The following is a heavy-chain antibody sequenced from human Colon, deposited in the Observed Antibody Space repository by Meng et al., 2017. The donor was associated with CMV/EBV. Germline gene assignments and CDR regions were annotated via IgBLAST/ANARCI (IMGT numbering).Heavy chain of an antibody. CDR1: GGSVSSGSYY. CDR2: ISYSGNT. V-gene: IGHV4-61*01. D-gene: IGHD6-19*01. J-gene: IGHJ4*02. Sequence: SETLSLTCNVSGGSVSSGSYYWTWIRQPPGKGLEWIGYISYSGNTNYNPSLKSRVTISVDTSRNQFSLRLTSVSAADTAMYYCARERSGWSTGIDSWGQGTLVTVSS. CDR3: ARERSGWSTGIDS.